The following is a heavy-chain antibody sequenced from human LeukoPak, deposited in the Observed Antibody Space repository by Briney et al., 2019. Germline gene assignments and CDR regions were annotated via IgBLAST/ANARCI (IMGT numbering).Heavy chain of an antibody. D-gene: IGHD2-2*01. CDR3: ATGTIYCSSCSGDY. J-gene: IGHJ4*02. Sequence: ASVKVSCKVSGSSLTEFSMHWVRQAPGKGLEWMGGFDPDDGETPLFAQKFQGRVSMTEDTSTDTAYMELSSLSSEDTAVYYCATGTIYCSSCSGDYWGQGTLVNVSS. V-gene: IGHV1-24*01. CDR2: FDPDDGET. CDR1: GSSLTEFS.